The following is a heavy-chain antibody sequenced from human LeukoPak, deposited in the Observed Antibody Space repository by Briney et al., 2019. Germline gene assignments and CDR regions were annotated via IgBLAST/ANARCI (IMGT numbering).Heavy chain of an antibody. V-gene: IGHV3-74*01. CDR2: INRYGSST. CDR3: ARRLTTLTTSVDY. J-gene: IGHJ4*02. CDR1: GFTFSTYW. Sequence: GGSLRLSCAAPGFTFSTYWMHWVRQAPGKGLVWVSCINRYGSSTNYPASVKGRFTISRDNAKNTLYLQMNSLRAEDTAVYYCARRLTTLTTSVDYWGQGTLVTVSS. D-gene: IGHD4-17*01.